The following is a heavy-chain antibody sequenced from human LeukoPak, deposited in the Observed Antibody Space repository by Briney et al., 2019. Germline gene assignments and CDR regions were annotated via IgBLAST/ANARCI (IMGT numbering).Heavy chain of an antibody. Sequence: PGGSLRLSCAASGFIFSSYAMGWVRQAPGKGLEWVSAISGSGGSTYYADSVKGRFTISRDNSKNTLYLQMNSLRAEDTAIYYCAKQRPSSSPRYYYGMDVWGQGTTVTVSS. CDR2: ISGSGGST. V-gene: IGHV3-23*01. CDR1: GFIFSSYA. CDR3: AKQRPSSSPRYYYGMDV. J-gene: IGHJ6*02. D-gene: IGHD6-6*01.